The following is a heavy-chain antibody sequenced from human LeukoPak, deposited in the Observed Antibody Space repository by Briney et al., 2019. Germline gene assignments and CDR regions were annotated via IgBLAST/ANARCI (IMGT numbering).Heavy chain of an antibody. V-gene: IGHV4-38-2*01. D-gene: IGHD2-2*01. CDR3: ARYCSNSNCHMFDY. Sequence: SETLSLTCAVYGYSISSGYYWGWIRQPPGNGLDWIGSIYHSGSGSAYYNPSLKSRVTISVDTSRDHFSLELSSVTAADTAVYYCARYCSNSNCHMFDYWGQGTLVTVSS. J-gene: IGHJ4*02. CDR2: IYHSGSGSA. CDR1: GYSISSGYY.